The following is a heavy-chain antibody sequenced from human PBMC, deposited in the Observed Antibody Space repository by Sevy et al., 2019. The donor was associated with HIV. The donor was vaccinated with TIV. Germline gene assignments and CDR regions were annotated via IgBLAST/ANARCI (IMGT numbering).Heavy chain of an antibody. CDR3: AKITMVRGVVGGFDY. D-gene: IGHD3-10*01. V-gene: IGHV3-30-3*02. CDR1: GFTFSSYA. Sequence: GGSLRLSCAASGFTFSSYAMHWVRQAPGKGPEWVAVISYDGSNKYYADSVKGRFTISRDNSKNTLYLQMNSLRAEDTAVYYCAKITMVRGVVGGFDYWGQGTLVTVSS. CDR2: ISYDGSNK. J-gene: IGHJ4*02.